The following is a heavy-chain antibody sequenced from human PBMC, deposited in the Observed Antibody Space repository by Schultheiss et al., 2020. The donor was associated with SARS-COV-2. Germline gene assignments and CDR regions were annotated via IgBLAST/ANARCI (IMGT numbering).Heavy chain of an antibody. Sequence: GGSLRLSCAASGFFFSSYSMNWVRQAPGKGLEWVSAISGSGGSTYYADSVKGRFTISRDNAKNSLYLQMNSLRAEDTAVYYCAREEALLVGGAFDIWGQGTMVTVSS. CDR2: ISGSGGST. J-gene: IGHJ3*02. D-gene: IGHD3-16*01. V-gene: IGHV3-21*01. CDR1: GFFFSSYS. CDR3: AREEALLVGGAFDI.